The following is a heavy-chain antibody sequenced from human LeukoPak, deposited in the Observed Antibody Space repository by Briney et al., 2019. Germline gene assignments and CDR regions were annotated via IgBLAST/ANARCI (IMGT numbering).Heavy chain of an antibody. CDR3: ARGPDTAMTKTYYFDY. V-gene: IGHV4-34*01. D-gene: IGHD5-18*01. CDR1: GGSFSGYY. Sequence: PSETLSLTCAVYGGSFSGYYWSWIRQPPGKGLEWIGEINHSGSTNYNPFLKSRVTISVDTSKNQFSLKLSSVTAADTAVYYCARGPDTAMTKTYYFDYWGQGTLVTVSS. J-gene: IGHJ4*02. CDR2: INHSGST.